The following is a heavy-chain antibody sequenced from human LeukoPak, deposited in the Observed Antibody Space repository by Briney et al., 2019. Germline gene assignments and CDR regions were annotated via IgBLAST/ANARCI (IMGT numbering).Heavy chain of an antibody. J-gene: IGHJ5*02. D-gene: IGHD2-21*01. Sequence: GGSLRLSCAASGFTFSSYWMHWVRQAPGKGLVWVSRINSDGSSTSYEDSVKGRFTISRDNAKNTLYLQMNSLRAEDTAVYYCARDEACGGDCFNWFDPWGQGTLVTVSS. CDR1: GFTFSSYW. CDR3: ARDEACGGDCFNWFDP. V-gene: IGHV3-74*01. CDR2: INSDGSST.